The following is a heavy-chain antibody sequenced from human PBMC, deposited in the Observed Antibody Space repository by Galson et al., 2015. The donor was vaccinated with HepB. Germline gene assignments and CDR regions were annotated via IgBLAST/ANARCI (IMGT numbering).Heavy chain of an antibody. Sequence: SLRLSCAASGFRSDDYTINWIRQAPGKGLEWVGFIRSKAYRGTTEYAASVKGRFTISRDDSKNIAYLQLNSLKIEDTAVYYCTRSPDLGYCNTTTCPASDFWGQGTLVTVSS. J-gene: IGHJ4*02. CDR1: GFRSDDYT. V-gene: IGHV3-49*03. D-gene: IGHD2-2*01. CDR2: IRSKAYRGTT. CDR3: TRSPDLGYCNTTTCPASDF.